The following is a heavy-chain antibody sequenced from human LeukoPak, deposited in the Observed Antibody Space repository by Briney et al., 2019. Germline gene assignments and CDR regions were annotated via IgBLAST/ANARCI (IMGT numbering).Heavy chain of an antibody. J-gene: IGHJ6*04. Sequence: GASVRVSYRASGYPFTIYGISWVPQAPGRGLEWMGWISAFNGNTNYAQKPQGRVTMTTDTSTSTAYMELRSLRSDDTAVYYCARLMGMGYYGMDVWGKGTTVTVYS. CDR2: ISAFNGNT. D-gene: IGHD7-27*01. V-gene: IGHV1-18*04. CDR3: ARLMGMGYYGMDV. CDR1: GYPFTIYG.